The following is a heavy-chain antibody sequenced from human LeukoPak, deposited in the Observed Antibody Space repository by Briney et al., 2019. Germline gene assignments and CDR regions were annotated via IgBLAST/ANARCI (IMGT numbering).Heavy chain of an antibody. CDR2: ISGSGGST. V-gene: IGHV3-23*01. J-gene: IGHJ4*02. CDR1: GFTFSSYA. CDR3: AKVHTYSSGCWNY. D-gene: IGHD6-19*01. Sequence: GGSLRLSCAASGFTFSSYAMSWVRQAPGKGLEWVSAISGSGGSTYYADSVKGRFTISRDNSKNTLYPQMSSLRAEDTAVYYCAKVHTYSSGCWNYWGQGTLVTVSS.